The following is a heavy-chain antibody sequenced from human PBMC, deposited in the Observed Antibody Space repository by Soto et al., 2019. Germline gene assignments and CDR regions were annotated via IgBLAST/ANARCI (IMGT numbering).Heavy chain of an antibody. CDR1: GFTFSTYA. D-gene: IGHD6-13*01. J-gene: IGHJ1*01. CDR2: IADDGYNK. V-gene: IGHV3-30*04. Sequence: GGSLRLSCAASGFTFSTYAMHWVRQGPGKGLEWVAIIADDGYNKYYADSVKGRFTISRDNPKNTLYLQMNSLRPEDSAVYYCARDPRAAAGTGYFQHWGQGTLVTVSS. CDR3: ARDPRAAAGTGYFQH.